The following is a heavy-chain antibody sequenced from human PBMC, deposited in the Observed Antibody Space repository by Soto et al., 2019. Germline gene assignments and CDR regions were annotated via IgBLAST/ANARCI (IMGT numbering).Heavy chain of an antibody. CDR3: ARIPSDSSSSVPWYFDL. CDR2: IFTGGST. CDR1: GFTISNNY. J-gene: IGHJ2*01. V-gene: IGHV3-53*01. D-gene: IGHD6-6*01. Sequence: PGGSLRLSCAGSGFTISNNYMGWVRQAPGKGLECVSVIFTGGSTYYADFVKGRFTISRDNSKSTLYHQMNSLRAEDTAVYYCARIPSDSSSSVPWYFDLWGRGTLVTVSS.